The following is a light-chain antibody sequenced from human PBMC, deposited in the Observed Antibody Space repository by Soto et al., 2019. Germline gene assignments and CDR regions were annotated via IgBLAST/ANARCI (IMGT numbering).Light chain of an antibody. J-gene: IGKJ4*01. V-gene: IGKV3-11*01. CDR2: DAS. Sequence: EIVLTQSPATLSLSPGERATLSCRASQSVSSYLAWYQQKPGQAPRLLICDASYRATGIPARFSGSGSGTDFTLPISSLEPEDFAVYYCQQRSNWPLTFGGGTKVEIK. CDR3: QQRSNWPLT. CDR1: QSVSSY.